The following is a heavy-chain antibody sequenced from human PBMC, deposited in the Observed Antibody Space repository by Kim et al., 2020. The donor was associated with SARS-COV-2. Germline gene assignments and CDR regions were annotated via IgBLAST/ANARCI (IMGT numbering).Heavy chain of an antibody. D-gene: IGHD3-3*02. CDR1: GFTFSSTW. Sequence: GGSLRLSCAASGFTFSSTWLYWVRQVPGKGLVWVSRINPDGTSIDYADSVKGRFTMSRDNAKNTLYLQMNSLRVDDTAVYYCTRAAFLSGFDPWGQGTLVTVSS. J-gene: IGHJ5*02. CDR3: TRAAFLSGFDP. V-gene: IGHV3-74*01. CDR2: INPDGTSI.